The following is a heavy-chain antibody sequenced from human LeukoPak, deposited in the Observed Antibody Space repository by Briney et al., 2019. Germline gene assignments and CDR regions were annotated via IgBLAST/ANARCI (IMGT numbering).Heavy chain of an antibody. CDR3: AREEADWNNWFDP. D-gene: IGHD3/OR15-3a*01. J-gene: IGHJ5*02. CDR1: GGSISSYY. V-gene: IGHV4-59*12. CDR2: IYYSGST. Sequence: PSETLSLTCTVSGGSISSYYWSWIRQPPGKGLEWIGYIYYSGSTNYNPSLKSRVTISVDTPKNQFSLKLSSVTAADTAVYYCAREEADWNNWFDPWGQGTLVTVSS.